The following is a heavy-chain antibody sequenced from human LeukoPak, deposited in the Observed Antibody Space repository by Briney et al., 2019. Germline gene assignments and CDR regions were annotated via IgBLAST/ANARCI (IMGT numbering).Heavy chain of an antibody. CDR2: INPNSGGT. V-gene: IGHV1-2*02. CDR3: ASTAEYSSSSSLDY. J-gene: IGHJ4*02. CDR1: VYTFTGYY. Sequence: ASVKVSCKASVYTFTGYYMHWVRQAPGQGLEWMGWINPNSGGTNYAQKFQGRVTMTRDTSISTAYMELSRLRSDDTAVYYCASTAEYSSSSSLDYWGQGTLVTVSS. D-gene: IGHD6-6*01.